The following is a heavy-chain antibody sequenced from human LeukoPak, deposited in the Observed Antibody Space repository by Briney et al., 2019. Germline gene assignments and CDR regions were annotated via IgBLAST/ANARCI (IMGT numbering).Heavy chain of an antibody. J-gene: IGHJ3*02. CDR1: GFTFSNHY. CDR3: AREGWDLNALDI. CDR2: ISSRSSNK. V-gene: IGHV3-11*04. D-gene: IGHD1-26*01. Sequence: GGSLRLTCAASGFTFSNHYMAWIRQAPEKGLVWVSYISSRSSNKYYADSVKGRFTISRDNAKNSLYLQMDSLRVEDTAVYYCAREGWDLNALDIWGQGTMVTVSP.